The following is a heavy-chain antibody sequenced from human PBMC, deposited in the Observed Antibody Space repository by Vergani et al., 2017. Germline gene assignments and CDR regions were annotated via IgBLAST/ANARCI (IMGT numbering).Heavy chain of an antibody. CDR3: ARDNAARFDS. CDR2: IHSTGDT. Sequence: QVQLQESGPGLMKPSETLSLNCTVSGGSISGYYWVWIRQPPGKGLEWIGYIHSTGDTNYNPSLMGRVTISVDTSKNQFSLHLRSVTAADTALYFCARDNAARFDSWGQGALVTVSS. V-gene: IGHV4-59*01. J-gene: IGHJ4*02. CDR1: GGSISGYY.